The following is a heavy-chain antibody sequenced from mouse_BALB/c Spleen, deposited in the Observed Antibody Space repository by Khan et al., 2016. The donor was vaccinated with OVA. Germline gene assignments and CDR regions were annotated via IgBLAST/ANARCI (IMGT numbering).Heavy chain of an antibody. CDR1: GYSFTTYY. J-gene: IGHJ3*01. CDR2: IDPFIGGN. V-gene: IGHV1-34*01. CDR3: ARGTYDY. D-gene: IGHD3-3*01. Sequence: VQLQQSGPELMKHGASVKISCKASGYSFTTYYMHWVKQSHGKSLEWIGYIDPFIGGNEYNQKFKGKATLTVDKSSRTAYMHLCSLTSEDSAGYDCARGTYDYGVQGTLVTVSA.